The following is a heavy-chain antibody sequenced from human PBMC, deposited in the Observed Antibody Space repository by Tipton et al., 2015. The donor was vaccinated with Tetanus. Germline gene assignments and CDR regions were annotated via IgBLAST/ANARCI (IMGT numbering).Heavy chain of an antibody. Sequence: TLSLTCTVSGGSISSGDYYWSWIRQPPGKGLEWIGYIYYSGSTYYNPSLKSRVTISVDTSKNQFSLKLSPVTAADTAVYYCARYTVTNFDFDYWGQGTLVTVSS. V-gene: IGHV4-30-4*01. CDR1: GGSISSGDYY. CDR3: ARYTVTNFDFDY. J-gene: IGHJ4*02. D-gene: IGHD4-17*01. CDR2: IYYSGST.